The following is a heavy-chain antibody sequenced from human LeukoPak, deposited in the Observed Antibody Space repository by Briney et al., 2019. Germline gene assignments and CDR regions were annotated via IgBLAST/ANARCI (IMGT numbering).Heavy chain of an antibody. V-gene: IGHV1-69*05. D-gene: IGHD2-21*01. CDR1: GGTFSSYA. J-gene: IGHJ4*02. CDR2: IIPIFGTA. CDR3: ARPGIRYCGGDCYLDY. Sequence: GASVKVSCKASGGTFSSYAISWVRQAPGQGLEWMGGIIPIFGTANYAQKFQGRVTITTDESTSTAYMELSSLRSEDTAVYYCARPGIRYCGGDCYLDYWGQGTLVTVSS.